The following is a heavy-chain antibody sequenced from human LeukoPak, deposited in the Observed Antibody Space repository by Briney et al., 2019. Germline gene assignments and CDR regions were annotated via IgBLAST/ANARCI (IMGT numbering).Heavy chain of an antibody. D-gene: IGHD3-10*01. CDR3: ARGPNYYGSGSYLYPGYYYGMDV. CDR2: IYYSGNT. V-gene: IGHV4-34*01. Sequence: PSGTLSLTCAVYGGSFSGYYWSWIRQPPGKRLEWIGLIYYSGNTYYSPSLKSRVTISVDTSKNQFSLKLSSVTAADTAVYYCARGPNYYGSGSYLYPGYYYGMDVWGQGTTVTVSS. J-gene: IGHJ6*02. CDR1: GGSFSGYY.